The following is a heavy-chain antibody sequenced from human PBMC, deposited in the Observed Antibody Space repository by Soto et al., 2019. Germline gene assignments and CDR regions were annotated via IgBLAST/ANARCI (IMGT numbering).Heavy chain of an antibody. CDR3: ARAGWRIAAAGTRYYYGMDV. CDR2: IYHSGST. D-gene: IGHD6-13*01. Sequence: QVQLQESGPGLVKPSGTLSLTCAVSGGSISSSNWWSWVRQPPGKGLGWIGEIYHSGSTNYNPSLKSRVTISVDKSKNQFSLKLSSVTAADTAVYYCARAGWRIAAAGTRYYYGMDVWGQGTTVTVSS. J-gene: IGHJ6*02. CDR1: GGSISSSNW. V-gene: IGHV4-4*02.